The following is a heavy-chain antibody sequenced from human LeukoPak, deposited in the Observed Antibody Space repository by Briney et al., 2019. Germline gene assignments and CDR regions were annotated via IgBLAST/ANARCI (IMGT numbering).Heavy chain of an antibody. CDR3: AREVVTATRFANFDY. V-gene: IGHV3-23*01. CDR1: GFTFSTFA. CDR2: IFPSGGEI. J-gene: IGHJ4*02. D-gene: IGHD2-21*02. Sequence: GGSLRLSCAASGFTFSTFAMIWVRQPPGKGLEWVSSIFPSGGEIHYADSVKGRFTISRDNSKNTLYLQMNSLRAEDTAVYYCAREVVTATRFANFDYWGQGTLVTVSS.